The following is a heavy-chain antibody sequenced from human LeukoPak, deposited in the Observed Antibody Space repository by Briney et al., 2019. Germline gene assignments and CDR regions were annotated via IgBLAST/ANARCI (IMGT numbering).Heavy chain of an antibody. Sequence: ASVKVSCKASGYTFTGYYIHWVRQAPGQGLEWMGRIDPNSGGTSYAQNFQGRDTMTRDTSISTAYMELTRLTSDDTAVYYCARDASVSADYWGQGTLVTVSS. V-gene: IGHV1-2*06. CDR3: ARDASVSADY. D-gene: IGHD5/OR15-5a*01. CDR2: IDPNSGGT. CDR1: GYTFTGYY. J-gene: IGHJ4*02.